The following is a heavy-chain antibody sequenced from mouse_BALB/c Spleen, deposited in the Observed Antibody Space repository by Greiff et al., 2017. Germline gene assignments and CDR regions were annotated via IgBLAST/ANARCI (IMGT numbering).Heavy chain of an antibody. D-gene: IGHD3-1*01. J-gene: IGHJ1*01. Sequence: EVQGVESGGGLVQPGGSRKLSCAASGFTFSSYAMSWVRQSPEKRLEWVAEISSGGSYTYYPDTVTGRFTISRDNAKNTLYLEMSSLRSEDTAMYYCARGHGEGYFDVWGAGTTVTVSS. CDR1: GFTFSSYA. CDR3: ARGHGEGYFDV. CDR2: ISSGGSYT. V-gene: IGHV5-9-4*01.